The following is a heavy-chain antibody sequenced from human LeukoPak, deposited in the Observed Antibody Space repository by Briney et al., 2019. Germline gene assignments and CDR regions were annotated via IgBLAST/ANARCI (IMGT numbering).Heavy chain of an antibody. D-gene: IGHD6-13*01. Sequence: SETLSLTCTVSGGSISSYYWSWIRQPAGKGLEWIGEINHSGSTNYNPSLKSRVTISVDTSKNQFSLKLSSVTAADTAVYYCARRRRNTRYSSSWDPNWLDPWGQGTLVTVSS. CDR1: GGSISSYY. V-gene: IGHV4-34*01. J-gene: IGHJ5*02. CDR3: ARRRRNTRYSSSWDPNWLDP. CDR2: INHSGST.